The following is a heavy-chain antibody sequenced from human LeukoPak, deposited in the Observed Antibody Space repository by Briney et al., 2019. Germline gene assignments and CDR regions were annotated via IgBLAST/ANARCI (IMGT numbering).Heavy chain of an antibody. V-gene: IGHV4-59*01. J-gene: IGHJ4*02. CDR3: ARASTKLGLDY. CDR2: IYYSGST. Sequence: ASETLSLTCTVSGGSISSYYWSWIRQPPGKGLEWFGYIYYSGSTNYNPSLKSRVTISVDTSKNQFSLKLSSVTAADTAVYYCARASTKLGLDYWGQGTLVTVSS. CDR1: GGSISSYY. D-gene: IGHD1-1*01.